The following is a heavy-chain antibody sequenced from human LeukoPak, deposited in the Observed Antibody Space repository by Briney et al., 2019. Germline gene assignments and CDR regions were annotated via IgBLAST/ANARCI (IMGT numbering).Heavy chain of an antibody. D-gene: IGHD5-18*01. J-gene: IGHJ3*02. Sequence: SVKVSCKASGCTFSSYAIHWVRQAPGQGRDWMGRIIPIFGIANYAQKFQGRVTITPDKSTSTAYMELSSLRSEDTAVYYCARGVGRRYSYGGDAFDIWGQATMVTVSS. CDR3: ARGVGRRYSYGGDAFDI. CDR1: GCTFSSYA. V-gene: IGHV1-69*04. CDR2: IIPIFGIA.